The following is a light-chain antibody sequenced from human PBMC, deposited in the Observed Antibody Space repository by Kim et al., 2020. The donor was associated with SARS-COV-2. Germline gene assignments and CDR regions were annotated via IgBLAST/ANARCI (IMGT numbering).Light chain of an antibody. Sequence: QLVLTQSPSASASLGASVKLTCTLSRDHSTYVIAWYQQQPEKGPRYLMKVHNDGSHTKGDGIPDRFSGSSSGSERYLTISSLQSEDEADYYCQTWGTGIRVFGGGTQLTVL. V-gene: IGLV4-69*01. J-gene: IGLJ3*02. CDR2: VHNDGSH. CDR3: QTWGTGIRV. CDR1: RDHSTYV.